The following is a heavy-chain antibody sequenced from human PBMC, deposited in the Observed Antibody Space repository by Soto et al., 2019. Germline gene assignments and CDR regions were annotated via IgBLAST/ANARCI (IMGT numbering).Heavy chain of an antibody. J-gene: IGHJ6*04. V-gene: IGHV3-9*01. Sequence: EVQLVESGGGLVQPGGSLRLSCAGSGLTLQDYAMHWVRQAPGKGLEWVSGIYYNSNRIDYADSVKGRFIISRDNARNSLYPQMNSLRTEDTAFYYCGKDISPGGMDVWGRGIMVTVSS. CDR1: GLTLQDYA. CDR2: IYYNSNRI. CDR3: GKDISPGGMDV.